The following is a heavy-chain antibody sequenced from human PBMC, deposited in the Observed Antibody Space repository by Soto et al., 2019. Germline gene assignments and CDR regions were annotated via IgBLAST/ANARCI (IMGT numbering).Heavy chain of an antibody. V-gene: IGHV3-20*01. CDR1: GFTFDDYG. Sequence: GGSLRLSCAASGFTFDDYGMSWVRQAPGKGLEWVSGINWNGGSTGYADSVKGRFTISRDNAKNSLYLQMNSLRAEDTALYHCARDVISRIAVAGTEAFDIWGQGTMVTVSS. CDR3: ARDVISRIAVAGTEAFDI. J-gene: IGHJ3*02. D-gene: IGHD6-19*01. CDR2: INWNGGST.